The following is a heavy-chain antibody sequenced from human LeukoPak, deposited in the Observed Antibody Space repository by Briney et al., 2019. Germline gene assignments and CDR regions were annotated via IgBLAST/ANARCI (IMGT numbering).Heavy chain of an antibody. CDR3: ATGRYCSSTSCYTL. V-gene: IGHV1-69-2*01. CDR1: GYTFTDYY. CDR2: VDPEDGET. D-gene: IGHD2-2*02. J-gene: IGHJ4*02. Sequence: GASVKVSCKASGYTFTDYYMHWVQQAPGKGLEWMGRVDPEDGETIYAEKFQGRVTITADTSTDTAYMELSSLRSEDTAVYYCATGRYCSSTSCYTLWGQGTLVTVSS.